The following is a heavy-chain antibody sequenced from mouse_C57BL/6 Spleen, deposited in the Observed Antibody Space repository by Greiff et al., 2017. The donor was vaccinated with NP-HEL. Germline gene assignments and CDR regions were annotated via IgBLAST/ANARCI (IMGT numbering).Heavy chain of an antibody. CDR1: GFSLTSYG. CDR2: IWRGGST. CDR3: AIAGNTTVVNYYAMDY. J-gene: IGHJ4*01. D-gene: IGHD1-1*01. V-gene: IGHV2-5*01. Sequence: QVQLKESGPGLVQPSQSLSITCTVSGFSLTSYGVHWVRQSPGKGLEWLGVIWRGGSTDYNAAFMSRLSITKDNSKSQVFFKMNSLQADDTAIYYCAIAGNTTVVNYYAMDYWGQGTSVTVSS.